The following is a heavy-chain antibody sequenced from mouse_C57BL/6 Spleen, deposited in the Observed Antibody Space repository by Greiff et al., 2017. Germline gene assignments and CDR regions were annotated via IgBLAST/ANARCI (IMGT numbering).Heavy chain of an antibody. CDR1: GFSLSTFGMG. CDR3: ARIATTVVPDYYAMDY. CDR2: IWWDDDK. D-gene: IGHD1-1*01. Sequence: QVTLKVCGPGILQPSQTLSLTCSFSGFSLSTFGMGVGWIRQPSGKGLEWLAHIWWDDDKYYNPALKSRLTISKDTSKNQGFLKIANVDTADTATYYCARIATTVVPDYYAMDYWGQGTSVTVSS. J-gene: IGHJ4*01. V-gene: IGHV8-8*01.